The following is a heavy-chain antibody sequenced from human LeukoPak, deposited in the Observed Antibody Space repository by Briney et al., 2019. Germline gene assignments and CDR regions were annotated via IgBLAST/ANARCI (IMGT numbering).Heavy chain of an antibody. CDR1: GFTFSSDW. Sequence: QPGGSLRLSCAASGFTFSSDWMHWVRQGPGKGLVWVSRVNSDGGSTNYADSVKGRFTISRDNAKNTLYLQMNSLRADDTAVYYCARSSGRSPFDMWGQGTMVTVSS. CDR3: ARSSGRSPFDM. V-gene: IGHV3-74*01. J-gene: IGHJ3*02. CDR2: VNSDGGST. D-gene: IGHD6-19*01.